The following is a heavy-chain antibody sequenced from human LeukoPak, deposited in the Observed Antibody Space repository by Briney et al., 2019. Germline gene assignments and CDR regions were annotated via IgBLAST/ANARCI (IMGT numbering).Heavy chain of an antibody. Sequence: GGSLRLSCAASGFTFSSYGMHWVRQAPGKGLEWVAVIWYDGSNKYYADSVKGRFTISRDNSKNTLYLQMNSLRAEDTAVYYCAKALLSYDFWSGYDYWGQGTLVTVSS. J-gene: IGHJ4*02. D-gene: IGHD3-3*01. CDR3: AKALLSYDFWSGYDY. CDR1: GFTFSSYG. V-gene: IGHV3-33*06. CDR2: IWYDGSNK.